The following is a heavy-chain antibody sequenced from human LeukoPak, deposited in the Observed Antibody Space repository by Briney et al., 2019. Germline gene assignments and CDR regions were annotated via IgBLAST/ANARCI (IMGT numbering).Heavy chain of an antibody. Sequence: RGSLRASRVASGFTFSRFWITWVRQAPGKGLEWVVTINPDGSDKYYGDPEKGRLTLSRDNAKKSLYLQMDSLRADDTAVYHCARGHYAMEVWGQGTTVIVSS. CDR2: INPDGSDK. J-gene: IGHJ6*02. CDR3: ARGHYAMEV. V-gene: IGHV3-7*01. CDR1: GFTFSRFW.